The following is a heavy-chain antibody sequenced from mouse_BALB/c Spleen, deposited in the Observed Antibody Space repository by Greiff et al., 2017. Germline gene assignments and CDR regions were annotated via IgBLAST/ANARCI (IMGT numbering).Heavy chain of an antibody. CDR1: GDSITSGY. V-gene: IGHV3-8*02. Sequence: VQLKESGPSLVKPSQTLSLTCSVTGDSITSGYWNWIRKFPGNKLEYMGYISYSGSTYYNPSLKSRISITRDTSKNQYYLQLNSVTTEDTATYYCARREDGNYVAFAYWGQGTLVTVSA. D-gene: IGHD2-1*01. CDR3: ARREDGNYVAFAY. CDR2: ISYSGST. J-gene: IGHJ3*01.